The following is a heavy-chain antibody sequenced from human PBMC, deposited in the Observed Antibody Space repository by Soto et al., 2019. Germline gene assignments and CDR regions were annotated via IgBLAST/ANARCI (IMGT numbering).Heavy chain of an antibody. CDR1: GYTLTNYA. Sequence: ASVKVSCKPSGYTLTNYAIHWVRQAAGQGLEWLAWIDPGSGKATYSQKVQGRLILTRDNSASTFYMDLTSLTSEDTAVYYCARVGGYYYDSSGHHYWGQGTLVTVSS. V-gene: IGHV1-3*01. D-gene: IGHD3-22*01. CDR2: IDPGSGKA. J-gene: IGHJ4*02. CDR3: ARVGGYYYDSSGHHY.